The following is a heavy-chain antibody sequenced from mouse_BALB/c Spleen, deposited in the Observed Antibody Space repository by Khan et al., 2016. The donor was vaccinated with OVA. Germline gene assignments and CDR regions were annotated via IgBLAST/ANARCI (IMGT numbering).Heavy chain of an antibody. J-gene: IGHJ2*01. D-gene: IGHD1-1*01. CDR3: ARSVTIPTVVATDFDY. CDR2: ISYSGRT. Sequence: EVQLQESGPGPVNPSQSLSLTCTVTGYSITSDYAWNWIRQFPGNKLEWMGYISYSGRTSYNPSLKSRISITRDTSKNQVFLQLNSVTTEDTATYFCARSVTIPTVVATDFDYWGQGTTLTVSS. CDR1: GYSITSDYA. V-gene: IGHV3-2*02.